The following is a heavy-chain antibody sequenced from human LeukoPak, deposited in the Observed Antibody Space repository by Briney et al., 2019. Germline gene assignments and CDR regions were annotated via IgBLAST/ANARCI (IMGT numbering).Heavy chain of an antibody. Sequence: PGGSLRLSCAASGFTFSSYSMNWVRQAPGKGLEWVSSISSSSSYIYYADSVKGRFTISRDNAKNSLYLQMNSLRAEDTAVYYCARVFSGSYRGAFDIWGQGTMVTVSS. J-gene: IGHJ3*02. V-gene: IGHV3-21*01. D-gene: IGHD1-26*01. CDR2: ISSSSSYI. CDR3: ARVFSGSYRGAFDI. CDR1: GFTFSSYS.